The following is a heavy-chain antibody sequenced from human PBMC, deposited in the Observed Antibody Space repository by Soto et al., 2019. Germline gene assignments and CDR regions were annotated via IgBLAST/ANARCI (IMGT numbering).Heavy chain of an antibody. V-gene: IGHV1-69*13. CDR1: GGTFSSYA. J-gene: IGHJ6*02. D-gene: IGHD2-2*01. CDR3: VWGCSSTSCYNGTDV. Sequence: SVKVSCKASGGTFSSYAMSWVRQAPGQGREWMVGIIPIFGTANYAQKFQGRVTITADEFKGTAYMELSSLRSEDTAVYYCVWGCSSTSCYNGTDVGGQGTTVTVSS. CDR2: IIPIFGTA.